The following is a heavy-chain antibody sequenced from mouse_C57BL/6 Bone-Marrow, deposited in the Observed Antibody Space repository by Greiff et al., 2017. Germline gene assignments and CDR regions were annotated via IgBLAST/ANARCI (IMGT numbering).Heavy chain of an antibody. J-gene: IGHJ1*03. CDR1: GYTFTSYG. D-gene: IGHD1-1*01. V-gene: IGHV1-81*01. CDR3: ASGGDYYGSSYFGYFDV. CDR2: IYPRSGNS. Sequence: QVQLQQSGAELARPGASVKLSCQASGYTFTSYGISWVKQRPGQGLEWIGEIYPRSGNSYYNEKFTGKATLTADKSSSTAYIELRSLTSEDSAVYFCASGGDYYGSSYFGYFDVGGTGTTVTVSS.